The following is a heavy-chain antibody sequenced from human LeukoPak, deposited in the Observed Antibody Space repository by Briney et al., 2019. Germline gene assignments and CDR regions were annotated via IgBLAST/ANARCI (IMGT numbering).Heavy chain of an antibody. V-gene: IGHV3-33*08. D-gene: IGHD4-17*01. CDR1: GFNFSTYG. J-gene: IGHJ4*02. CDR3: ARAPPYGSHFDY. CDR2: IWSDGSNK. Sequence: GGSLRLSSAAAGFNFSTYGMHWVRQAPGKGLEWVALIWSDGSNKYYADSVKGRFTISRDNSKNTLYLQMNSLTADDTALYYCARAPPYGSHFDYWGQGTLVTVSS.